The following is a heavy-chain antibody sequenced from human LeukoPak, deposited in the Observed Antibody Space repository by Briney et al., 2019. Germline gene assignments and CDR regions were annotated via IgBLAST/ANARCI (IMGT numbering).Heavy chain of an antibody. J-gene: IGHJ4*02. CDR1: GYTFTGYY. D-gene: IGHD5-18*01. Sequence: ASVKVSCKASGYTFTGYYMHWVRQAPGQGLEWMGWINPNSGGTNYAQKFQGRVTMTRDTSISTAYMELSRLRSDDTAVYYCARDPCSYGHYFDYWGQGTLVTVSS. CDR2: INPNSGGT. CDR3: ARDPCSYGHYFDY. V-gene: IGHV1-2*02.